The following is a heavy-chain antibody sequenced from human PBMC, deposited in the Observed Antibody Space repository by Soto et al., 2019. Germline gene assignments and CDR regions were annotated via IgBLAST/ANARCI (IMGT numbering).Heavy chain of an antibody. CDR1: GYY. CDR2: INHSGST. Sequence: GYYWSWIRQPPGKGLEWIGEINHSGSTNYNPSLKSRVTISVDTSKNQFSLKLSSVTAADTAVYYCARAYSSSCLDYWGQGTLVTVSS. D-gene: IGHD6-13*01. CDR3: ARAYSSSCLDY. V-gene: IGHV4-34*01. J-gene: IGHJ4*02.